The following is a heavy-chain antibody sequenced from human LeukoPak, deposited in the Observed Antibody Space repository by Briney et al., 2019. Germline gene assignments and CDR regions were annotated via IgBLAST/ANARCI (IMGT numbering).Heavy chain of an antibody. V-gene: IGHV3-23*01. CDR1: RVTFSRYA. J-gene: IGHJ3*02. CDR2: ISAPGGNT. D-gene: IGHD2-15*01. Sequence: GGSLRLSCAASRVTFSRYALSWVRQPPGKGLEWVSTISAPGGNTYYADSVTGRFTISRDSSKSTLYLQMNSLRAENTAVYYCGRGGGYSRNPFDIWGQGTMVTVSS. CDR3: GRGGGYSRNPFDI.